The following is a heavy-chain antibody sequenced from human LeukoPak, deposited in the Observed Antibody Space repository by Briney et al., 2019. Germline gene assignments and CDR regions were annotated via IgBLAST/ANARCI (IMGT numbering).Heavy chain of an antibody. Sequence: TSETLSLTCTVSGSSISSGDYYWSWIRQPPGKGLEWIGYIYYSGSTYYNPSLKSRVTISVDTSKNQFSLKLSSVTAADTAVYYCARAKVDVVVPAAMYYFDYWGQGTLVTVSS. J-gene: IGHJ4*02. CDR1: GSSISSGDYY. CDR3: ARAKVDVVVPAAMYYFDY. V-gene: IGHV4-30-4*01. D-gene: IGHD2-2*01. CDR2: IYYSGST.